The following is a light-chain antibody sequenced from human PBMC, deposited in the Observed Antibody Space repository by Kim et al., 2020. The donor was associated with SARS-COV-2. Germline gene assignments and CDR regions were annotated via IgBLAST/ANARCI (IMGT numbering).Light chain of an antibody. Sequence: GAEENRVTITCRASKGICSYLAWFEQSTGKAPKTLIEGASSLQSEAPPKFSGSGSGTDFTLTISGLQPEEFGIYYCQQYNGYPITFGQGTRLGIK. CDR3: QQYNGYPIT. CDR1: KGICSY. V-gene: IGKV1-16*02. J-gene: IGKJ5*01. CDR2: GAS.